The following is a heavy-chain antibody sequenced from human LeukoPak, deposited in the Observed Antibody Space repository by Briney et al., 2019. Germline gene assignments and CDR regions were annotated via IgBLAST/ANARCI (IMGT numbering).Heavy chain of an antibody. J-gene: IGHJ4*02. V-gene: IGHV3-64*02. D-gene: IGHD6-19*01. CDR3: ARKGSDGWYDY. CDR2: ISSRGTTT. Sequence: GGSLRLSCAASGFTFSSYSMYWVRQAPGKGPEYVAAISSRGTTTHYGDSIQGRFIISRDNSNYTLYLQMGGMRHDASGVYFCARKGSDGWYDYWGRGTLVTVSS. CDR1: GFTFSSYS.